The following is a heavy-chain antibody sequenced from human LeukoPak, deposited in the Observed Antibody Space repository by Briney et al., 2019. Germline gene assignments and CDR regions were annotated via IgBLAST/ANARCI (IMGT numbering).Heavy chain of an antibody. J-gene: IGHJ6*02. CDR3: ARGTTVVNYYYYGMDV. CDR2: INPNSGVT. Sequence: ASVKGSCKASGYTFTAYYMTWVRQAPGQGLEWMGWINPNSGVTNYAQKFQGRVTMTRDTSISTAYMELSRLRSDDTAVYYCARGTTVVNYYYYGMDVWGQGTTVTVSS. CDR1: GYTFTAYY. D-gene: IGHD4-17*01. V-gene: IGHV1-2*02.